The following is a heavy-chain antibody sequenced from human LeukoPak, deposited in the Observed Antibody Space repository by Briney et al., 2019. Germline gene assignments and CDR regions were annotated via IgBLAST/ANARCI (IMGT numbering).Heavy chain of an antibody. Sequence: SSETLSHTCTVSGGSISSYYWTWIRQSPRKGLEWIGFFHHSGSTNYNPSFKSRVTISADTSNNHFSLRLTSVTAADTAVYYCAGGWLPDKNDFWGQGTLVSVSA. J-gene: IGHJ4*02. CDR1: GGSISSYY. V-gene: IGHV4-59*01. CDR2: FHHSGST. D-gene: IGHD5-24*01. CDR3: AGGWLPDKNDF.